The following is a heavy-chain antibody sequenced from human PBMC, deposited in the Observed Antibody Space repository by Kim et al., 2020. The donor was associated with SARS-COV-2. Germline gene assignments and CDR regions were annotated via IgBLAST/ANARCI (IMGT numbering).Heavy chain of an antibody. Sequence: NGNSKYSPKFQGRVTITSETSASTAYMELRSLRSEDTAVYYCARGSGWYTWGQGTLVTVSS. D-gene: IGHD6-19*01. J-gene: IGHJ4*02. CDR3: ARGSGWYT. CDR2: NGNS. V-gene: IGHV1-3*01.